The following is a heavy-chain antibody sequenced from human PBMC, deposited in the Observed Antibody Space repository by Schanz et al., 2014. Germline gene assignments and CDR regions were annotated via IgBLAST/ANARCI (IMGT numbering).Heavy chain of an antibody. CDR1: GFTFSSYA. J-gene: IGHJ5*02. CDR3: ARPALWYGDNCFDP. CDR2: ISDSGTYT. V-gene: IGHV3-48*04. Sequence: EVQLLESGGGLVQPGGSLRLSCAASGFTFSSYAMSWVRQAPGKGLEWLSYISDSGTYTNYADSVKGRFTISRDNAKSSLYLQMNNLRAYYTAVYYCARPALWYGDNCFDPWRQGTLGTVSS. D-gene: IGHD3-10*01.